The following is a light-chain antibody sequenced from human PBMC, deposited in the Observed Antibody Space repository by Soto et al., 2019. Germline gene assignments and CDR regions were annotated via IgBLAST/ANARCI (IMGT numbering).Light chain of an antibody. CDR2: GNS. V-gene: IGLV1-40*01. Sequence: QSVLTQPPSVSGAPGQRVTISCTGSSSNIGAGYDVHWYQQLPGTAPKLLIYGNSNRPSGVPDRFSGSKSGTSASLAITGRRAEDEADYYCQSYDSSLSAWVFGGGTKLTVL. CDR1: SSNIGAGYD. CDR3: QSYDSSLSAWV. J-gene: IGLJ3*02.